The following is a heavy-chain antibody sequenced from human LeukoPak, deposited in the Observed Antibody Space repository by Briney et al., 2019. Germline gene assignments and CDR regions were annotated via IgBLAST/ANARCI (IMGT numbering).Heavy chain of an antibody. D-gene: IGHD4-17*01. V-gene: IGHV3-21*01. J-gene: IGHJ4*02. Sequence: PGGSLRLSCAASGFTFSSYSMNWVRQAPGKGLEWVSSISSSSSYIYYADSVKGRFTISRDNAKNTLYLQMNSLRAEDTAVYYCAKEGSDYGDFRFFDYWGQGTLVTVSS. CDR1: GFTFSSYS. CDR3: AKEGSDYGDFRFFDY. CDR2: ISSSSSYI.